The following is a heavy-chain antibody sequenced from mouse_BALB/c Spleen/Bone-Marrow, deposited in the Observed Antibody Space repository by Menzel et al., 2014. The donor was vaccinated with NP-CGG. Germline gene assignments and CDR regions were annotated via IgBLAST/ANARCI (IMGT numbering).Heavy chain of an antibody. D-gene: IGHD2-2*01. V-gene: IGHV5-17*02. CDR3: ARSSYGYDRQAYFFDY. Sequence: EVKLMESGGGLVQPGGSRKLSCAASGFTFSSFGMHWVRQAPEKGLEWVAYISSGSSTIYYADTVKGRFTISRDNPKNTLFLQRTSLRSEDTAMYYCARSSYGYDRQAYFFDYWGQGTTLTVSS. J-gene: IGHJ2*01. CDR1: GFTFSSFG. CDR2: ISSGSSTI.